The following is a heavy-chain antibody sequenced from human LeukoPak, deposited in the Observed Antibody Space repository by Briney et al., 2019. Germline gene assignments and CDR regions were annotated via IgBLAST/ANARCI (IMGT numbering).Heavy chain of an antibody. Sequence: PGGSLRLSCAASGFTFSNYWMHWVRQAPGKGLMWVSGIKRDGSTTIYADSVKGRFTISRDDAKNTLYMEVSSLRDEDTAVYYCVRRAGSGASYYFDYWGQGTLVTVSS. CDR3: VRRAGSGASYYFDY. CDR1: GFTFSNYW. J-gene: IGHJ4*02. D-gene: IGHD1-26*01. CDR2: IKRDGSTT. V-gene: IGHV3-74*01.